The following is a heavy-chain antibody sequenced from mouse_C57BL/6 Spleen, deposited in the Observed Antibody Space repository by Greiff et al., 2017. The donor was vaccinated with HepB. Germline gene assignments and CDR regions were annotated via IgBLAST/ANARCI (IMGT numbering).Heavy chain of an antibody. CDR2: IYPSDSET. CDR3: AREKGWLLGYFDV. D-gene: IGHD2-3*01. Sequence: VQLQQPGAELVRPGSSVKLSCKASGYTFTSYWMDWVKQRPGQGLEWIGNIYPSDSETHYNQKFKDKATLTVDKSSSTAYMQLSSLTSEDSAVYYCAREKGWLLGYFDVWGTGTTVTVSS. CDR1: GYTFTSYW. V-gene: IGHV1-61*01. J-gene: IGHJ1*03.